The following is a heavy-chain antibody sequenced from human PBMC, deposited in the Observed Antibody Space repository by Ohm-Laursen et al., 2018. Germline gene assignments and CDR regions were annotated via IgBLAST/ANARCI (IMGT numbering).Heavy chain of an antibody. CDR3: TTDLGDY. CDR2: IKSKSDSGTT. V-gene: IGHV3-15*01. Sequence: SLRLSCAASGFTFTNAWMSWVRQAPGKGLEWVALIKSKSDSGTTDYAAPVKGRFTISRDDSKNTLYLQMNSLKTEDTAVYYCTTDLGDYWGQGTLVTVSS. D-gene: IGHD3-16*01. CDR1: GFTFTNAW. J-gene: IGHJ4*02.